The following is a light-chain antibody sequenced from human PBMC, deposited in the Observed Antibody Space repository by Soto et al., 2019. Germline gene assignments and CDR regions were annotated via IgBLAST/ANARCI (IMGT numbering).Light chain of an antibody. CDR2: AAS. J-gene: IGKJ1*01. V-gene: IGKV1-9*01. CDR1: QGISSY. Sequence: DIQLTQSPSFLSASVGEGVTITCRASQGISSYLAWYQQKPGKAPKLLIYAASTLQSGVPSRFSGGGAGTEFTLTISSLQPEDFATYYCQQTSAFPRTFGQGTKVDIK. CDR3: QQTSAFPRT.